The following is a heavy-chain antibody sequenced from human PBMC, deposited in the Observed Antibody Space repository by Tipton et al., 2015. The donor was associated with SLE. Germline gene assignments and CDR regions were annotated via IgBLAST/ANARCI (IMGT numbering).Heavy chain of an antibody. CDR1: GGSFSGYY. CDR3: ARDPPAPYYYGMDV. V-gene: IGHV4-34*01. CDR2: INHSGST. J-gene: IGHJ6*02. Sequence: TLSLTCAVYGGSFSGYYWSWIRQPPGKGLEWIGEINHSGSTNYNPSLKSRVTISVDTSKNQFSLKLSSVTAADTAVYYCARDPPAPYYYGMDVWGQGTTVTVSS.